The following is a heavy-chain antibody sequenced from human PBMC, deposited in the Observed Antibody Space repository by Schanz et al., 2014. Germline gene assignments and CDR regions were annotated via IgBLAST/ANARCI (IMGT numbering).Heavy chain of an antibody. CDR1: GNTLSAYY. CDR2: IEPNSGGT. J-gene: IGHJ3*01. CDR3: ARTASHDVWRGYIPHYAFDL. Sequence: QVQLVQSGADVKKPGASVKVSCKASGNTLSAYYIHWIRQAPGQGLEWMGWIEPNSGGTNYAQKFQGRVTMTSDTSSATVDMEVNSLTSDDTAVFYCARTASHDVWRGYIPHYAFDLWGQGTVVIVSS. V-gene: IGHV1-2*02. D-gene: IGHD3-3*01.